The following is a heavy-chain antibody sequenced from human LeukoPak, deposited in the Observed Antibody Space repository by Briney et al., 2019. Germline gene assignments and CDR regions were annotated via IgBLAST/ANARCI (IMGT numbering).Heavy chain of an antibody. J-gene: IGHJ5*02. D-gene: IGHD5-18*01. CDR3: ARSVDSYGLNWFDP. Sequence: ASVKVSCKASGYTFNTYGITWVRQAPGQGLEWMGWISGYNGKTKYAQKLQDRVTMTTDTSTTTAYMELRSLRSDDTAVYYCARSVDSYGLNWFDPWGQGTLVTVSS. CDR1: GYTFNTYG. CDR2: ISGYNGKT. V-gene: IGHV1-18*01.